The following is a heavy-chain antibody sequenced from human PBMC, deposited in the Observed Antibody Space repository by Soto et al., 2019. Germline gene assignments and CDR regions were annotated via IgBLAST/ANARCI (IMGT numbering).Heavy chain of an antibody. Sequence: SETLSLTCTVSGGSISSYYWSWIRQPPGKGLEWIGYIYYSGSTNYNPSLKSRVTISVDTSKNQFSLKLSSVTAADTAVYYCARYRSDGYGDYFDYWGQGTLVTVSS. D-gene: IGHD4-17*01. V-gene: IGHV4-59*01. J-gene: IGHJ4*02. CDR2: IYYSGST. CDR3: ARYRSDGYGDYFDY. CDR1: GGSISSYY.